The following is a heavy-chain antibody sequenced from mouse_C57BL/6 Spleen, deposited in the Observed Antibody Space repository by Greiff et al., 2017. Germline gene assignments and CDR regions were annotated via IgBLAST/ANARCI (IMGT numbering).Heavy chain of an antibody. D-gene: IGHD2-4*01. CDR1: GYTFTSYW. CDR2: INPSSGYT. V-gene: IGHV1-7*01. CDR3: ARYDYDEGGAMDY. J-gene: IGHJ4*01. Sequence: QVQLKESGAELAKPGASVKLSCKASGYTFTSYWMHWVKQRPGQGLEWIGYINPSSGYTKYNQKFKDKATLTADKSSSTAYMQLSSLTYEDSAVYYCARYDYDEGGAMDYWGQGTSVTVSS.